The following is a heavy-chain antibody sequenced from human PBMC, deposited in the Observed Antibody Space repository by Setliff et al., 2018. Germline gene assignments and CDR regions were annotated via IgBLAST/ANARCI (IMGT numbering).Heavy chain of an antibody. V-gene: IGHV4-34*01. D-gene: IGHD2-2*01. CDR2: INHSGST. CDR1: GGSFSGYY. Sequence: LSLTCAVYGGSFSGYYWSWIRQPPGKGLEWIGEINHSGSTNYNPSLKSRVTISVDTSKNQFSLKLSSVTAADTAVYYCARSDDNAQYPDYWGQGTLVTVSS. CDR3: ARSDDNAQYPDY. J-gene: IGHJ4*02.